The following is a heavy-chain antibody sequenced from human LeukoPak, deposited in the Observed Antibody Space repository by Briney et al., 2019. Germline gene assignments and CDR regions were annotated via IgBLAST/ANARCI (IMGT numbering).Heavy chain of an antibody. Sequence: GGSLRLSCAASGFTFSIYWMSWVRQAPGKGLVWVAHINTDGRTTTYADSVKGRFTVARDNAKNTLYLEMNRLRAEDTAVYYCARDNTYMFDYWGQGTQVTVSS. CDR2: INTDGRTT. D-gene: IGHD2-2*02. V-gene: IGHV3-74*01. J-gene: IGHJ4*02. CDR3: ARDNTYMFDY. CDR1: GFTFSIYW.